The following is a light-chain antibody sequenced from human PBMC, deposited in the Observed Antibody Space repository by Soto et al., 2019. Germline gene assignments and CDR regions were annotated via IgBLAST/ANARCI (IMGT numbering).Light chain of an antibody. CDR2: GNS. CDR3: QSYDSSLSGAV. J-gene: IGLJ2*01. Sequence: QSVLTQPPSVSGAPGQRVTISCTGISSNIGAGYDVHWYQQLPGTAPKLLIYGNSNRPSGVPDRFSGSKSGTSASLAITGLQAEEEADYYCQSYDSSLSGAVFGGGTQLTVL. CDR1: SSNIGAGYD. V-gene: IGLV1-40*01.